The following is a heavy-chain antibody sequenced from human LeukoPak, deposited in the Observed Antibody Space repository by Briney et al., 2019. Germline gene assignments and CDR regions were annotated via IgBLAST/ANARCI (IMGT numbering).Heavy chain of an antibody. CDR1: GLTFSRYW. CDR3: VTGDRGDY. CDR2: INQDGSQK. Sequence: GGSLRLSCGASGLTFSRYWMSWVRQAPGKGLEWVANINQDGSQKNYVDSVKGRFTISRDNAKNSLYLQVNSLRAEDTAVYYCVTGDRGDYWGQGTLVTVSS. V-gene: IGHV3-7*01. J-gene: IGHJ4*02.